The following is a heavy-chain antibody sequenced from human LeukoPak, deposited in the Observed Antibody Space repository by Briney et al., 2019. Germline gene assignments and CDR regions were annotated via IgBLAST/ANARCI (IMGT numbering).Heavy chain of an antibody. V-gene: IGHV3-9*01. CDR3: AKDLVRVYYYYYMDV. CDR1: GFTFDDYA. CDR2: ISWNSGSI. D-gene: IGHD1-26*01. Sequence: GGSLRLSCAASGFTFDDYAMHWVRQAPGKGLEWVSGISWNSGSIGYADSVKGRFTISRDNAKNSLYLQMNSLRAEDTALYYCAKDLVRVYYYYYMDVWGKGTTVTISS. J-gene: IGHJ6*03.